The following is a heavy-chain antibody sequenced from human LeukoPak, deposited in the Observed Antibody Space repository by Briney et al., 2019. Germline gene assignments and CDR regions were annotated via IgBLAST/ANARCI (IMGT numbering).Heavy chain of an antibody. D-gene: IGHD3-10*01. CDR3: ARGGLWFGELSGLT. Sequence: SETPSLTCTVSGGSISSGDYYWSWIRQPPGKGLEWIGYIYYSGSTYYNPSLKSRVTISVDTSKNQFSLKLSSVTAADAAVYYCARGGLWFGELSGLTWGQGTLVTVSS. J-gene: IGHJ5*02. CDR1: GGSISSGDYY. V-gene: IGHV4-30-4*01. CDR2: IYYSGST.